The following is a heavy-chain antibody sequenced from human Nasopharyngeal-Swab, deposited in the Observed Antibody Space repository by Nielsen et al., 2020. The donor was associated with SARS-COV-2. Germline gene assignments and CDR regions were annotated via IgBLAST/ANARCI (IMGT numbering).Heavy chain of an antibody. CDR1: GYSFTSYW. Sequence: GGSLRLSCKGSGYSFTSYWIGWVRQMPGKGLEWMGIIYPGDSDTRYSPSFQGQVTISADKSISTAYLQWSSLKASDTATYYCARHGPLTTVVTPDYYYYYGMDVWGQGTTVTVSS. CDR3: ARHGPLTTVVTPDYYYYYGMDV. CDR2: IYPGDSDT. V-gene: IGHV5-51*01. D-gene: IGHD4-23*01. J-gene: IGHJ6*02.